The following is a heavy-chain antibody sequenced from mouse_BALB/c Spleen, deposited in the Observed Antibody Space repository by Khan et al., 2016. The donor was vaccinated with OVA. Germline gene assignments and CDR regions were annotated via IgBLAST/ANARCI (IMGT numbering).Heavy chain of an antibody. CDR1: GYTFTDYY. J-gene: IGHJ2*01. V-gene: IGHV1-77*01. CDR3: ARLDTTSLGY. Sequence: QVQLQQSGAELARPGASVELSCKASGYTFTDYYLTWVKQRTGQGLEWIGEIYPGSGNIYYNENFKGKATLTADKSSSTVYMHLSSLTSEDSAVYFCARLDTTSLGYWGQGATLTVSS. D-gene: IGHD3-1*01. CDR2: IYPGSGNI.